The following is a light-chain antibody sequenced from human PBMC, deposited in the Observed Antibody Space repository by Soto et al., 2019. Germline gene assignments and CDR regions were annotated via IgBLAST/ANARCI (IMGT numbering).Light chain of an antibody. CDR1: QSVDSY. CDR2: GAS. J-gene: IGKJ1*01. V-gene: IGKV3-20*01. CDR3: QQYGNSPQT. Sequence: EIVMTQSPATLSVSPGERVTLSCRASQSVDSYLVWYQQKPGQAPRLLIFGASNRATGIPARFSGSGSGTDFTLTISRLEPEDFAVYYCQQYGNSPQTFGQGTKVDIK.